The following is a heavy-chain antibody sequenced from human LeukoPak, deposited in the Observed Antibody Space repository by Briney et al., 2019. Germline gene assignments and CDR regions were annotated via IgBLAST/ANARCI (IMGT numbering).Heavy chain of an antibody. CDR3: AGEGGAAAA. Sequence: GSLRLSCAASGFTFSSYAMSWIRQPPGKGLEWIGEINHSGSTNYIPSLKSRVTISIDTSKNQFSLKLSSVTAADTAVYYCAGEGGAAAAWGQGTLVTVSS. V-gene: IGHV4-34*01. CDR1: GFTFSSYA. D-gene: IGHD6-13*01. CDR2: INHSGST. J-gene: IGHJ5*02.